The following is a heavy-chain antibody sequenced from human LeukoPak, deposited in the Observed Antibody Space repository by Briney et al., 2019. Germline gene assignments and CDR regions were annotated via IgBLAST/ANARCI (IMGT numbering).Heavy chain of an antibody. Sequence: GGSVRLSCAASVFGFTKYWIYWVRQAPWKGLVWVSHVNSDGSATSYADSVKGRFTISRDNAKNTVYLHMNSLRVEDTAVYYCTSFYETNWGQGTLVTVSS. CDR1: VFGFTKYW. J-gene: IGHJ4*02. D-gene: IGHD2/OR15-2a*01. CDR2: VNSDGSAT. V-gene: IGHV3-74*01. CDR3: TSFYETN.